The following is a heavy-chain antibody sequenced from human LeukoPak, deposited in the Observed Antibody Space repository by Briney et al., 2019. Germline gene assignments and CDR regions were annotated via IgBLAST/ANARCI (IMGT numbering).Heavy chain of an antibody. V-gene: IGHV4-59*01. CDR1: GGSISGYY. CDR3: ARARSGRYGLFDY. CDR2: IYHSGST. D-gene: IGHD6-19*01. J-gene: IGHJ4*02. Sequence: SETLSLTCTVSGGSISGYYWSWIRQPPGKGLEWIGYIYHSGSTNYNASLQSRVTISVDTSKNQFSLRMNSVTAADTAVYCCARARSGRYGLFDYWGQGTLVTVSS.